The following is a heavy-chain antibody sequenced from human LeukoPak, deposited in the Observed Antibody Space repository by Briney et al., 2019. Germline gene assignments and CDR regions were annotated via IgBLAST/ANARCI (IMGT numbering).Heavy chain of an antibody. J-gene: IGHJ6*03. CDR3: ARDANSGYDSAYYYMDV. CDR2: IYYSGRT. CDR1: GGSISSYY. Sequence: PSETLSLTCSVSGGSISSYYWSWIRQPPGKGLEWIGYIYYSGRTNYNPSLKSRVTISVDTSKNQFSLKLSSVTAADTAVYYCARDANSGYDSAYYYMDVWGKGTTVTVSS. V-gene: IGHV4-59*01. D-gene: IGHD5-12*01.